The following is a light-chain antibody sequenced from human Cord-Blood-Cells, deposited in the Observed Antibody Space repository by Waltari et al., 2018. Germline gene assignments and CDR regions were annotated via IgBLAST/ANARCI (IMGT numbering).Light chain of an antibody. V-gene: IGLV3-19*01. CDR2: GKN. J-gene: IGLJ3*02. CDR1: SLRSYY. CDR3: NSRDSSGNHWV. Sequence: SSELTQDPAVSVALGQTVRITCQGDSLRSYYESWYQKKQGQAPVLVIYGKNNRPSGIPDRFSGSSSGNTASLTITGAQAEDEADYYCNSRDSSGNHWVFGGGTKLTVL.